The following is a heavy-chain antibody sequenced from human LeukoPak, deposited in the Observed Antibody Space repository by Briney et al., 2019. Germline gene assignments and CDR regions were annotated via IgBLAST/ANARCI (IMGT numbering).Heavy chain of an antibody. V-gene: IGHV1-2*02. D-gene: IGHD1-26*01. CDR3: ARAREDAFDI. J-gene: IGHJ3*02. Sequence: ASVKVSCKASGYIFSGYYMPWVRQAPGQGLEWMGWINPNSGGTNYAQKLQGRVTMTRDTSISTVYMELNRLRSDDTAVYYCARAREDAFDIWGQGTMVTVSS. CDR2: INPNSGGT. CDR1: GYIFSGYY.